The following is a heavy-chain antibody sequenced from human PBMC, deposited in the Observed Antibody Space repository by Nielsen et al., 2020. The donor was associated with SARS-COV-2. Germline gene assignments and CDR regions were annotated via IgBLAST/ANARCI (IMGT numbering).Heavy chain of an antibody. CDR2: IYYSGST. CDR3: ARGGGSYRIDP. J-gene: IGHJ5*02. Sequence: SETLSLTCTVSGGSISSGDYYWSWIRQPPGKGLEWIGYIYYSGSTYYNPSLKSRVTISVDTSKNQFSLKLSSVTAADTAVHYCARGGGSYRIDPWGQGTLVTVSS. CDR1: GGSISSGDYY. V-gene: IGHV4-30-4*01. D-gene: IGHD1-26*01.